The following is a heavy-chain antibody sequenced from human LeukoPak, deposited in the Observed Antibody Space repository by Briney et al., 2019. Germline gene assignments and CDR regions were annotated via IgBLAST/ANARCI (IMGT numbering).Heavy chain of an antibody. CDR3: ATVYSFPDSYWNYSPFDY. J-gene: IGHJ4*02. D-gene: IGHD1-7*01. CDR2: MNPNSGNT. Sequence: ASVKVSCKASGYTFTSYDINWVRQATGQGLEWMGWMNPNSGNTGYAQKFQGRVTMTRNTSISTAYMELSSLRSEDTAVYYCATVYSFPDSYWNYSPFDYWGQGTLVTVSS. CDR1: GYTFTSYD. V-gene: IGHV1-8*01.